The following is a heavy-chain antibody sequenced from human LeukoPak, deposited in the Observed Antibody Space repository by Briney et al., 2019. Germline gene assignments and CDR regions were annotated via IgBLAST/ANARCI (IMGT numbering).Heavy chain of an antibody. Sequence: GGSLRLSCAASGFSFSNYAMNWVRQAPGKGLEWVSGISGSGGRTYYADSVKGRFSISRDNSKNTLDLQMNSLRFDDTSVYYCASSDILTGYYENWGQGTLVTVSS. D-gene: IGHD3-9*01. J-gene: IGHJ4*02. CDR1: GFSFSNYA. V-gene: IGHV3-23*01. CDR3: ASSDILTGYYEN. CDR2: ISGSGGRT.